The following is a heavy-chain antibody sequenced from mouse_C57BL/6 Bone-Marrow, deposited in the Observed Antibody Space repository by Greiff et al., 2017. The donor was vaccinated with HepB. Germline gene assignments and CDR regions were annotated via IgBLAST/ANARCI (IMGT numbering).Heavy chain of an antibody. CDR1: GFTFSSYA. V-gene: IGHV5-4*03. J-gene: IGHJ2*01. CDR2: ISDGGSYT. Sequence: EVRLVESGGGLVKTGGSLKLSCAASGFTFSSYAMSWVRQTPEKRLEWVATISDGGSYTYYPDNVKGRFTTSRDNAKNNLYLQMSHLKSEDTAMYYCARVVLRYYFDYWGQGTTLTVSS. D-gene: IGHD1-1*01. CDR3: ARVVLRYYFDY.